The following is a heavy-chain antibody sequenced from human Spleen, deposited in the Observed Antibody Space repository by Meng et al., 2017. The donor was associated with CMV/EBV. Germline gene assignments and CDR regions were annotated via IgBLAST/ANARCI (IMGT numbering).Heavy chain of an antibody. J-gene: IGHJ6*03. D-gene: IGHD2-21*01. Sequence: ASVKVSCKASGYTYTGYYMHWVRQAPGQGLEWMGWINPNSGGTNYAQKFQGRVTMTRDTSINTAYMELSRLRSDDTAVYYCARDYVVVIAATHYHYYYMDVWGKGTTVTVSS. CDR1: GYTYTGYY. CDR3: ARDYVVVIAATHYHYYYMDV. V-gene: IGHV1-2*02. CDR2: INPNSGGT.